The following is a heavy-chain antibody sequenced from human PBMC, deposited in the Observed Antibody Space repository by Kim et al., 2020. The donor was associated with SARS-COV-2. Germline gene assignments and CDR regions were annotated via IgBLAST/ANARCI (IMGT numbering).Heavy chain of an antibody. Sequence: GGSLRLSCAASGFTFSHSAMSWVRQAPGKGLEWVSVIYAGGSSTNYAESVKGRFTISRDNSRDTLYLQMNSLRVADTAVYYCAKGGLRYSDYLGQGT. J-gene: IGHJ4*02. CDR1: GFTFSHSA. D-gene: IGHD3-9*01. CDR2: IYAGGSST. CDR3: AKGGLRYSDY. V-gene: IGHV3-23*03.